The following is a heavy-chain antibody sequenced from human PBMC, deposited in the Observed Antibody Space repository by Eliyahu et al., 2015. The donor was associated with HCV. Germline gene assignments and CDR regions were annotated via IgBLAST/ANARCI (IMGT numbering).Heavy chain of an antibody. D-gene: IGHD4-17*01. CDR2: INGDGSTT. CDR3: TRGAYGDYEDYYYYNGMDV. J-gene: IGHJ6*02. V-gene: IGHV3-74*01. CDR1: GFSFSSHW. Sequence: EAQLEESGGGLAQPGGSLRLSCAASGFSFSSHWTHWVRQAPGKGLVWVSRINGDGSTTNYADSVKGRFTISRDNAKNTLYLQMNGLRAEDSAVYYCTRGAYGDYEDYYYYNGMDVWGQGTTVTVSS.